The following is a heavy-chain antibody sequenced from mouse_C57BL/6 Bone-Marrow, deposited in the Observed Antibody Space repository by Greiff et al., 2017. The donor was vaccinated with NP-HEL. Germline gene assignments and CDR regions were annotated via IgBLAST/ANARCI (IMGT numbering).Heavy chain of an antibody. D-gene: IGHD1-1*01. Sequence: VKLMESGPELVKPGASVKLSCKASGYTFTSYDINWVKQRPGQGLEWIGWIYPRDGSTKYNEKFKGKATLTVDTSSSTAYMELHSLTSEDSAVYFCARGPYYGSSYWYFDVWGTGTTVTVSS. CDR3: ARGPYYGSSYWYFDV. CDR1: GYTFTSYD. CDR2: IYPRDGST. J-gene: IGHJ1*03. V-gene: IGHV1-85*01.